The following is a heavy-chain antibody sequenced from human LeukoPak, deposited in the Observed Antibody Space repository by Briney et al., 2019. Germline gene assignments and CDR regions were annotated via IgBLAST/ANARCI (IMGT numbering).Heavy chain of an antibody. CDR3: ARKPSRYSSGYPFDY. CDR2: IYYSGST. CDR1: GGSISSSSYY. V-gene: IGHV4-39*07. Sequence: SKTLSLTCTVSGGSISSSSYYWGWIRQPPGKGLEWIGSIYYSGSTYYNPSLKSRVTISVDTSKNQFSLKLSSVTAADTAVYYCARKPSRYSSGYPFDYWGQGTLVTVSS. J-gene: IGHJ4*02. D-gene: IGHD6-19*01.